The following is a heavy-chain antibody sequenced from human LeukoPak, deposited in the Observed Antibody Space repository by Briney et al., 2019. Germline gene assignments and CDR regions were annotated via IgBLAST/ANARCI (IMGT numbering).Heavy chain of an antibody. CDR1: GGSISSSSYY. D-gene: IGHD3-22*01. CDR2: IYYGGST. V-gene: IGHV4-39*07. J-gene: IGHJ3*02. Sequence: PSETLSLTCPVPGGSISSSSYYWGWIRQPPGKGLEWVGSIYYGGSTYYNPSLKSRVTISVDTSKNQFSLKLSSVTAADTAVYYCARDGYYYDSSGYYYSAFDIWGQGTMVTVSS. CDR3: ARDGYYYDSSGYYYSAFDI.